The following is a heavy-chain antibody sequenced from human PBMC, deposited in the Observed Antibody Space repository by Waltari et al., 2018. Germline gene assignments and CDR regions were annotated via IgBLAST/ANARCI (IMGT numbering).Heavy chain of an antibody. CDR3: ARATFGDLFLFDF. V-gene: IGHV4-31*03. J-gene: IGHJ4*02. D-gene: IGHD3-10*01. CDR2: IPYSGST. CDR1: GDSISSGDYC. Sequence: QVQLQESGPGLVKASQTLSLTCTVSGDSISSGDYCWNWIRQHPGKGLEWIGYIPYSGSTYYNPSLNSRVTISVETSQNQFSLKLSSVTAADTAVYYCARATFGDLFLFDFWGPGTLVSVSS.